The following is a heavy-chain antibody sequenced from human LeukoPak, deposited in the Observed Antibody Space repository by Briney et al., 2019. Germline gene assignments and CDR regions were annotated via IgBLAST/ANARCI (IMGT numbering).Heavy chain of an antibody. CDR3: ARISYYGSGNYYYGMDV. CDR2: ICYSGST. CDR1: GGSISSYY. D-gene: IGHD3-10*01. V-gene: IGHV4-59*01. Sequence: SETLSLTCTVSGGSISSYYWSWIRQPPGKGLEWIGYICYSGSTNYNPSLKSRVTISVDTSKNQFSLKLSSVTAADTAVYYCARISYYGSGNYYYGMDVWGQGTTVTVSS. J-gene: IGHJ6*02.